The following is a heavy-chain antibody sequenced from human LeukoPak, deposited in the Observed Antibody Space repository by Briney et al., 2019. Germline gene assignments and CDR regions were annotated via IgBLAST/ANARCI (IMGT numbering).Heavy chain of an antibody. CDR1: GGSISSSSYS. D-gene: IGHD3-9*01. CDR2: IYYSGST. CDR3: ARHERDYDILTGYDY. J-gene: IGHJ4*02. V-gene: IGHV4-39*01. Sequence: LETLSLTCTVSGGSISSSSYSWGWIRQPPGKGLEWIGSIYYSGSTYYNPSLKSRVTISVDTPKNQFSLKLSSVTAADTAVYYCARHERDYDILTGYDYWGQGTLVTVSS.